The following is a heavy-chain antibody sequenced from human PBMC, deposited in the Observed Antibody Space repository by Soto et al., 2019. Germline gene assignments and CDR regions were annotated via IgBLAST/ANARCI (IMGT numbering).Heavy chain of an antibody. CDR1: GFTFDAYT. V-gene: IGHV3-43*01. Sequence: EVQLVESGGVVVQPGGSLRLSCAASGFTFDAYTMHWVRQAPGKGLEWVSLISWGGHYTYYADSVKGRFTISRDNGQNSLYLQMNSLRTEDTALYYCTKVSYPYSSSSETLFDYWGQGTLVTVSS. J-gene: IGHJ4*02. CDR2: ISWGGHYT. D-gene: IGHD6-6*01. CDR3: TKVSYPYSSSSETLFDY.